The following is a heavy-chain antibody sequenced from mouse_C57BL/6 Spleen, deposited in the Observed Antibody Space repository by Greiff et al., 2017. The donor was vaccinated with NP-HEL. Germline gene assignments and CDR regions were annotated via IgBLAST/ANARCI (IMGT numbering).Heavy chain of an antibody. D-gene: IGHD2-1*01. CDR1: GYTFTEYT. V-gene: IGHV1-62-2*01. Sequence: VKPGASVKLSCKASGYTFTEYTIHWVKQRSGQGLEWIGWFYPGSGSIKYNEKFKDKATLTADKSSSTVYMELSRLTSEDSAVYFCARHEGKAIYSYYAMDYWGQGTSVTVSS. J-gene: IGHJ4*01. CDR3: ARHEGKAIYSYYAMDY. CDR2: FYPGSGSI.